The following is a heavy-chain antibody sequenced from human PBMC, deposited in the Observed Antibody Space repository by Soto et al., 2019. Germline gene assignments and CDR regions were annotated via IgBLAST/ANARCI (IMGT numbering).Heavy chain of an antibody. Sequence: QVQLVQSGAEVKKPGASVKVSCKASGYTFTSYGISWVRQAPGQVLEWMGWISAYNSNTNYSQKLQGRVTMTTDTSTSTAYMELRSLRSDDTAVYYCARGRYCSGGSCYSGRLADSWGQGTLVTVSS. CDR1: GYTFTSYG. D-gene: IGHD2-15*01. V-gene: IGHV1-18*04. CDR3: ARGRYCSGGSCYSGRLADS. J-gene: IGHJ4*02. CDR2: ISAYNSNT.